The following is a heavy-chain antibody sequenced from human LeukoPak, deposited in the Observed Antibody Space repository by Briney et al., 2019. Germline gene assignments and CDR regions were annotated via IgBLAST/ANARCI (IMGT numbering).Heavy chain of an antibody. CDR2: ISSSSSYI. V-gene: IGHV3-21*01. D-gene: IGHD3-10*01. J-gene: IGHJ4*02. CDR1: GFTFSSYS. Sequence: GGSLRLSCAASGFTFSSYSMNWVRQAPGKGLEWVSSISSSSSYIYYADSVKGRFTISRDNAKNSLYLQMNTLRAKDTAVYYCARTNYGSAHLDYWGQGTLVTVSS. CDR3: ARTNYGSAHLDY.